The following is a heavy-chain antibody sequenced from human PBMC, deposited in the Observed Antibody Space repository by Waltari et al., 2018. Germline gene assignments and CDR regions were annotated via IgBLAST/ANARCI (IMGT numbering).Heavy chain of an antibody. CDR1: GGPFSSYA. Sequence: QVQLVQSGAEVKKPGSSVKVSCKASGGPFSSYAISWVRQAPGQGLEWMGGIIPIFGTANYAQKFQGRVTITTDESTSTAYMELSSLRSEDTAVYYCARGNIVVVPAAMGYYYYYMDVWGKGTTVTVSS. CDR2: IIPIFGTA. D-gene: IGHD2-2*01. CDR3: ARGNIVVVPAAMGYYYYYMDV. V-gene: IGHV1-69*05. J-gene: IGHJ6*03.